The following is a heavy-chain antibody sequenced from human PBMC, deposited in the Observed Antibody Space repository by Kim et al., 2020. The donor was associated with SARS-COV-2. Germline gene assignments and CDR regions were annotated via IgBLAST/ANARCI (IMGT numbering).Heavy chain of an antibody. J-gene: IGHJ6*02. CDR2: INTNTGNP. Sequence: ASVKVSCKASGYTFTSYAMNWVRQAPGQGLEWMGWINTNTGNPTYAQGFTGRFVFSLDTSVSTAYLQISSLKAEDTAVYYCARETRYYGSGSPPEGYYGMDVWGQGTTVTVSS. D-gene: IGHD3-10*01. CDR1: GYTFTSYA. CDR3: ARETRYYGSGSPPEGYYGMDV. V-gene: IGHV7-4-1*02.